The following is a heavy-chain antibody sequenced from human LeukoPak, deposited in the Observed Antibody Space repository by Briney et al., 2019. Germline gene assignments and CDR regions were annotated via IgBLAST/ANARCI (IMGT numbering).Heavy chain of an antibody. CDR1: GFTFSSYA. V-gene: IGHV3-23*01. CDR3: AKDPEYSSGYLGGY. CDR2: ISGSGGST. J-gene: IGHJ4*02. D-gene: IGHD6-19*01. Sequence: GGPLRLSCAASGFTFSSYAMSWVRQAPGKGLEWVSAISGSGGSTYYADSVKGRFTISRDNSKNTLYLQMNSLRAEDTAVYYCAKDPEYSSGYLGGYWGQGTLVTVSS.